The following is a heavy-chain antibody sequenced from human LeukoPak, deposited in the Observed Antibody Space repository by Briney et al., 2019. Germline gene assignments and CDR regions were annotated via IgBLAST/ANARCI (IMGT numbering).Heavy chain of an antibody. J-gene: IGHJ4*02. Sequence: ASVKVSCKATGYTFTNYGISWVRQAPGQGLEWMGWISAYNGNTNYAQKFQGRVTMTTDTSTSTAYMELRSLRPDDTAMYYCARDQAATNTQVRFCLDWGQGTLVTVSS. V-gene: IGHV1-18*01. D-gene: IGHD3-9*01. CDR2: ISAYNGNT. CDR3: ARDQAATNTQVRFCLD. CDR1: GYTFTNYG.